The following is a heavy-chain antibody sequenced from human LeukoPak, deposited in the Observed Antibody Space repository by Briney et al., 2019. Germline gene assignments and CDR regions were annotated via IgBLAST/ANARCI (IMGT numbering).Heavy chain of an antibody. V-gene: IGHV1-18*04. J-gene: IGHJ5*02. CDR1: GYTFTGYY. CDR2: ISTYNVNT. D-gene: IGHD3-22*01. CDR3: ARDQYYDSKGWFDP. Sequence: ASVKVSCKASGYTFTGYYMHWVRQAPGQGLEWMGWISTYNVNTNYAQKLQGRVTMTTDTSTSTAYMELRSLRSDDTAVYYCARDQYYDSKGWFDPWGQGTLVTVSS.